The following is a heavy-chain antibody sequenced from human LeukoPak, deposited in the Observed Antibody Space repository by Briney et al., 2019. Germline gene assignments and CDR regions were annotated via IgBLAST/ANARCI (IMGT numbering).Heavy chain of an antibody. Sequence: PGGSLRLSCAASGLTFSSDAMSWVRQAPGKGLEWVSAISGSGGSTYYADSVKGRFTISRDNSKNTLYLQMTSLRAEDTAVYYCAKAGPMVRGVIDYWGQGTLVTVSS. V-gene: IGHV3-23*01. J-gene: IGHJ4*02. CDR3: AKAGPMVRGVIDY. CDR2: ISGSGGST. D-gene: IGHD3-10*01. CDR1: GLTFSSDA.